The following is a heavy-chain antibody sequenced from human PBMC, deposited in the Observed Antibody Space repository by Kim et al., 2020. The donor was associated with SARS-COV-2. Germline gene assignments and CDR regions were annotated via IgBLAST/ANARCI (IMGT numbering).Heavy chain of an antibody. CDR1: GGSISSYY. CDR2: IYYSGST. CDR3: ARAPLHELYDSSGYDAFDI. Sequence: SETLSLTCTVSGGSISSYYWSWIRQPPGKGLEWIGYIYYSGSTNYNPSLKSRVTISVDTSKNQFSLKLSSVTAADTAVYYCARAPLHELYDSSGYDAFDIWGQGTMVTVSS. V-gene: IGHV4-59*13. D-gene: IGHD3-22*01. J-gene: IGHJ3*02.